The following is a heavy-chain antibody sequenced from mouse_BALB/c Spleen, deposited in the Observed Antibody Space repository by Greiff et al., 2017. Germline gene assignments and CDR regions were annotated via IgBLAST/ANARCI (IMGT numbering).Heavy chain of an antibody. CDR1: GYTFTEYT. V-gene: IGHV1-18*01. CDR3: EKWVYYDCDEASGRFAC. CDR2: INPNNGGT. J-gene: IGHJ3*01. D-gene: IGHD2-4*01. Sequence: EVKLQESGPELVKPGASVKISCKTSGYTFTEYTMHWVKQSHGKSLEWIGGINPNNGGTSYNQKFKGKATLTVDKSSSTAYMELRSLSSEDSAVYDCEKWVYYDCDEASGRFACWGQGTQVTVSA.